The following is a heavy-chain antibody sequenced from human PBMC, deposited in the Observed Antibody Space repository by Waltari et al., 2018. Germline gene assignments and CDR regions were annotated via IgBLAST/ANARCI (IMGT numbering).Heavy chain of an antibody. D-gene: IGHD3-16*01. CDR1: GLTLSSYW. J-gene: IGHJ4*02. V-gene: IGHV3-7*01. Sequence: EVQLVESGGGLVQPGGSLRLSCAASGLTLSSYWMSWVRQAPGKGREWEGNIKEDGSGKYYVDSVKGRFTISRDNAKDSLYLQMDSLRAEDTAVYYCARGYPGGGNYWGQGTLVTVSS. CDR2: IKEDGSGK. CDR3: ARGYPGGGNY.